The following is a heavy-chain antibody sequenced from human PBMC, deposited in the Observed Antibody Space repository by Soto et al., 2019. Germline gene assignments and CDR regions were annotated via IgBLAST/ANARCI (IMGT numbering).Heavy chain of an antibody. CDR1: GGSISSYY. CDR2: IYYSGST. D-gene: IGHD1-1*01. CDR3: ASDPYNWNTGMVY. J-gene: IGHJ4*02. Sequence: SETLSLTCTVSGGSISSYYWSWIRQPPGKGLEWIGDIYYSGSTNYNPSLKSRVTISVDTSKNQFSLKLSSVTAAATAVYYCASDPYNWNTGMVYWGPGILVTVSS. V-gene: IGHV4-59*12.